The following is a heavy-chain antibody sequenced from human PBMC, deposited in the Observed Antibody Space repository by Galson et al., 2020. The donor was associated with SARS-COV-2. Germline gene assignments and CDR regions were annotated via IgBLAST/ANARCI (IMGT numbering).Heavy chain of an antibody. CDR2: IWYDGSNK. CDR3: ARDSGVLRFLEWFTDV. D-gene: IGHD3-3*01. CDR1: GFTFSSYG. Sequence: GSLRLSCAASGFTFSSYGMHWVRQAPGKGLAWVADIWYDGSNKYYADSVKGRFTISRDNSKNTLYLQMNSLRAEDTAVYYCARDSGVLRFLEWFTDVWGQGTTVTVSS. J-gene: IGHJ6*02. V-gene: IGHV3-33*01.